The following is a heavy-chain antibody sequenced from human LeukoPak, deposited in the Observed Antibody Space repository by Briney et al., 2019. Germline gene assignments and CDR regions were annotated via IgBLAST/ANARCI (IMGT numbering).Heavy chain of an antibody. CDR1: GGSIISHY. CDR3: ARGGRGSGSYFYVDY. J-gene: IGHJ4*02. D-gene: IGHD3-10*01. Sequence: SETLSLTCTVSGGSIISHYWSWIRQPPGKGLEWIGYIYYSGSTNYNPSLKSRVTISVDMSKNQFSLNLSTVTAADTAVYYCARGGRGSGSYFYVDYWGQGTLVTVSS. CDR2: IYYSGST. V-gene: IGHV4-59*11.